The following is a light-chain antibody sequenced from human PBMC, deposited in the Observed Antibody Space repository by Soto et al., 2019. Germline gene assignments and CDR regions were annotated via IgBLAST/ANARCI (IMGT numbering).Light chain of an antibody. V-gene: IGLV4-69*01. CDR3: QTWGTGIRV. Sequence: QLVLTQSPSASASLGASVKFICTLCSGHSSYAIAWHQQQPEKGPRYLMKINSDGSHSKGDGIPDRFSGSSSGAERYLTISSLQSEDEADYYCQTWGTGIRVFGTGTKLTVL. CDR2: INSDGSH. CDR1: SGHSSYA. J-gene: IGLJ1*01.